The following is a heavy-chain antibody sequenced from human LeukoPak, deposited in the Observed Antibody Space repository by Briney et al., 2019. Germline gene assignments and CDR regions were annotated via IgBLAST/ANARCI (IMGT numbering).Heavy chain of an antibody. Sequence: PSETLSLTCAVYGGSFSGYYWSWIRQPPGKGLEWIGEINHSGSTNYNPSLKSRVTISVDTSKNQFSLKLSSVTAADTAAYYCARGPSNLYYYDSSGYETFDYWGQGTLVTVSS. CDR2: INHSGST. D-gene: IGHD3-22*01. V-gene: IGHV4-34*01. J-gene: IGHJ4*02. CDR3: ARGPSNLYYYDSSGYETFDY. CDR1: GGSFSGYY.